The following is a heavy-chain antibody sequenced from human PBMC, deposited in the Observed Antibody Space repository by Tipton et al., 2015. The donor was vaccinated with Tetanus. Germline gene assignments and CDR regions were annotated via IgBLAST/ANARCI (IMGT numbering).Heavy chain of an antibody. CDR1: GGSFSGFY. J-gene: IGHJ6*02. D-gene: IGHD3-10*01. CDR2: INHRGGT. V-gene: IGHV4-34*01. CDR3: ARGDYYGSGTYDV. Sequence: GLVKPSETLSLTCAVSGGSFSGFYWSWIRQPPGKGLEWIGEINHRGGTSYNPSLKSRVTISVDTSKNQFSLEVRSVTAADTAVYYCARGDYYGSGTYDVWGQGTTVTVPS.